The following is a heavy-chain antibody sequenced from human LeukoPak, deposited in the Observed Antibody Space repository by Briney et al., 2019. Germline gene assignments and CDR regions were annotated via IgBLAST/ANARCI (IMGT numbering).Heavy chain of an antibody. Sequence: PGGSLRLSCAASGFTFSSYWMSWVRQAPGKGLEWVSAISGSGGSTYYADSVKGRFTISRDNSKNTLYLQMNSLRAEDTAVYYCAKASRVLWFGELMGPGPENENAFDIWGQGTMVTVSS. V-gene: IGHV3-23*01. CDR1: GFTFSSYW. CDR3: AKASRVLWFGELMGPGPENENAFDI. CDR2: ISGSGGST. J-gene: IGHJ3*02. D-gene: IGHD3-10*01.